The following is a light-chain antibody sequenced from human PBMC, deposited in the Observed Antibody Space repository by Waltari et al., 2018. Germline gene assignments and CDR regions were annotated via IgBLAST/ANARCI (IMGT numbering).Light chain of an antibody. Sequence: IVMTQSPDSLAVSLGERATINCKSSQSILYNSNDKNYLAWYQQKPGQPPKLLIYWASTRECGVPDRFSGNGSGTDFTLTISNLQAEDVAVYYCQQYYSRRTFGQGTKVEI. V-gene: IGKV4-1*01. J-gene: IGKJ1*01. CDR2: WAS. CDR1: QSILYNSNDKNY. CDR3: QQYYSRRT.